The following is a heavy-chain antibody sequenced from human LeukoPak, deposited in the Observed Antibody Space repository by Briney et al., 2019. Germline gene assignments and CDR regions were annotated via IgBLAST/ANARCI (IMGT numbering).Heavy chain of an antibody. Sequence: SETLSLTCTVSGGSISSSSYYWGWIRQPPGKGLEWIGSIYCSGSTHYNPSLKSRVTISVDTSKNQFSLKLSSVTAADTALYYCARAPHGSGCDYWGQGTLVTVSS. CDR3: ARAPHGSGCDY. V-gene: IGHV4-39*01. CDR2: IYCSGST. J-gene: IGHJ4*02. D-gene: IGHD6-19*01. CDR1: GGSISSSSYY.